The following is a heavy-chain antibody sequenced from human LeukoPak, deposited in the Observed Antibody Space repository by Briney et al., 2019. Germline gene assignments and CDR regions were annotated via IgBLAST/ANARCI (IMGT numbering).Heavy chain of an antibody. Sequence: GESLKISCKGSGYSFTSYWIGWVRQMPGKGLEWMGIIYPGDSDTRYSPSFQGQVTISADKSISTAYLQWSSLKASDTAMYYCARAYYDFWSGYSSNYYYYMDVWGKGTMVTVSS. D-gene: IGHD3-3*01. V-gene: IGHV5-51*01. CDR2: IYPGDSDT. J-gene: IGHJ6*03. CDR1: GYSFTSYW. CDR3: ARAYYDFWSGYSSNYYYYMDV.